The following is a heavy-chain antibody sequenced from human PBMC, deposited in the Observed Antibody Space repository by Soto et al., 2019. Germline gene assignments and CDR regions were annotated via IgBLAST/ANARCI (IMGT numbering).Heavy chain of an antibody. V-gene: IGHV1-46*01. CDR1: GYTFTNYY. CDR3: ARGGNIAARTLDY. Sequence: ASVKVSFKASGYTFTNYYMHLVRQAPGQGLEWMGIINPSGGGINYAQKFQGRVTMTRDSSTSILYMELSSLRSDDTAVYYCARGGNIAARTLDYWGQGTLVTVSS. D-gene: IGHD6-6*01. J-gene: IGHJ4*02. CDR2: INPSGGGI.